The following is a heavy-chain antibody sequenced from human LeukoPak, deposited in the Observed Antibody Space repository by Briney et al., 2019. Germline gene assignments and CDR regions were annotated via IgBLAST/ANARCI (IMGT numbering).Heavy chain of an antibody. D-gene: IGHD3-16*02. J-gene: IGHJ5*02. Sequence: SETLSLTCAVYGGSFSGYYWSWIRQPPGKGLEWIGEINHSGSTNYNPSLKSRVTISVDTSKNQFSLKLSSVTAADTAVYYCARGGGYDYVWGSYRPRYNWFDPWGQGTLVTVSS. CDR3: ARGGGYDYVWGSYRPRYNWFDP. CDR2: INHSGST. CDR1: GGSFSGYY. V-gene: IGHV4-34*01.